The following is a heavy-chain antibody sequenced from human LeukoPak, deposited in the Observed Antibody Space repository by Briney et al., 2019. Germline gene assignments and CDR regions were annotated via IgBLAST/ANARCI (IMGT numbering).Heavy chain of an antibody. CDR3: AKDPKGSRHYYSMDV. Sequence: PGGSLRLSCAASGFTFSSYAMSGVRQAPGKGREWVSAISGDGDITYYADSVKGRFTISRDNSRNTLYLQMNSLRAEDTAVYYCAKDPKGSRHYYSMDVWGKGTTVTVSS. D-gene: IGHD1-26*01. V-gene: IGHV3-23*01. CDR1: GFTFSSYA. J-gene: IGHJ6*03. CDR2: ISGDGDIT.